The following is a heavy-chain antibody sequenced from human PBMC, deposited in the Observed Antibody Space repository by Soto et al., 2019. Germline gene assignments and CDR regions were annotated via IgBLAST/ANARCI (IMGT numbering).Heavy chain of an antibody. CDR3: ARGNYYGMDV. CDR1: GGSISSADYY. Sequence: QVQLQESGPGLVKPSQTLSLTCTVSGGSISSADYYWSWIHQPPGKGLEWIGYIYKSGNTYYNPSLKSRVTKSIDTSKNQFSLKLSSVTAADTAVYYCARGNYYGMDVWGQGTTVTVSS. J-gene: IGHJ6*02. CDR2: IYKSGNT. V-gene: IGHV4-30-4*01.